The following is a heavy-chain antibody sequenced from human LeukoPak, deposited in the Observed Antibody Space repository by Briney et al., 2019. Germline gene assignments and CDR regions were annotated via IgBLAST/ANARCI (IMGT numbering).Heavy chain of an antibody. D-gene: IGHD2-8*01. V-gene: IGHV4-4*07. CDR1: GGSISSYY. J-gene: IGHJ4*02. CDR2: IYTSGST. Sequence: SETLSLTCTVSGGSISSYYWSWIRQPAGKGLEWIGRIYTSGSTNYNPSLKSRVTISVDTSKNQFSLKLSSVTAADTAVYYCARSVVMVYAPSGNPPDYWGQGTLVTVSS. CDR3: ARSVVMVYAPSGNPPDY.